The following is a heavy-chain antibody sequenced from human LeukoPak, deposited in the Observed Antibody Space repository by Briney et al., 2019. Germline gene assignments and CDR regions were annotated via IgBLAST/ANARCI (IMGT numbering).Heavy chain of an antibody. CDR3: ARVRRYGDYPNSFDY. CDR1: GFTFSSYS. Sequence: GGSLRLSCAASGFTFSSYSMNWVRQAPGKGLEWVSSISSSSSYIYYADSVKGRLTISRDNAKNSLYLQMNSLRAEDTAVYYCARVRRYGDYPNSFDYWGRGTLVTVSS. D-gene: IGHD4-17*01. V-gene: IGHV3-21*01. CDR2: ISSSSSYI. J-gene: IGHJ4*02.